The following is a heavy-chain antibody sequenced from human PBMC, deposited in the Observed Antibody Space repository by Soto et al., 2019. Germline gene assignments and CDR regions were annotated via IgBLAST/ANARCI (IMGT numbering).Heavy chain of an antibody. D-gene: IGHD3-22*01. CDR3: ARLGYYDSSDLDY. CDR2: IYYGGII. V-gene: IGHV4-59*11. Sequence: SSETLSLTCTVSGVSISSHYWSWIRQPPGKGLEWIGYIYYGGIINYNPSLKSRVTISVDTSKKQFSLKLSSVTAADTAVYYCARLGYYDSSDLDYWGQGTLVTVSS. J-gene: IGHJ4*02. CDR1: GVSISSHY.